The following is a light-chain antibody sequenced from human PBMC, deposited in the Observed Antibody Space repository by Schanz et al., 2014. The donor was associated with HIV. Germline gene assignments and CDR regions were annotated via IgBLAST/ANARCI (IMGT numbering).Light chain of an antibody. V-gene: IGKV3-20*01. Sequence: EIVLTQSPGTLSLSPGERATLSCRASQSVSSSYLAWYQQKPGQAPRLLIFAASSRATGIPDRFSGSESGTDFTLTISSVEPEDYAMYYCQQYGSSPEYTFGQGTKLEIK. J-gene: IGKJ2*01. CDR3: QQYGSSPEYT. CDR2: AAS. CDR1: QSVSSSY.